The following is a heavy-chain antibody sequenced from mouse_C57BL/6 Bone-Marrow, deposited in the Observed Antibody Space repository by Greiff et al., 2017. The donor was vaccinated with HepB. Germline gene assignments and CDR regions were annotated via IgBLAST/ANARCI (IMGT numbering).Heavy chain of an antibody. CDR1: GYTFTSYG. D-gene: IGHD2-4*01. Sequence: VKLMESGAELARPGASVKLSCKASGYTFTSYGISWVKQRTGQGLEWIGEIYPRSGNTYYNEKFKGKATLTADKSSSTAYMELRSLTSEDSAVYFCARRGGLRRGFAYWGQGTLVTVSA. J-gene: IGHJ3*01. V-gene: IGHV1-81*01. CDR2: IYPRSGNT. CDR3: ARRGGLRRGFAY.